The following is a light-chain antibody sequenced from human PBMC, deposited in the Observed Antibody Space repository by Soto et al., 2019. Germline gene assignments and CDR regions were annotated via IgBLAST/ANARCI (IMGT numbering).Light chain of an antibody. J-gene: IGLJ1*01. CDR2: RNN. CDR1: SSKIGSNY. CDR3: AAWDDSLSGYV. V-gene: IGLV1-47*01. Sequence: QSVLTQPPSASGTPGQRATISCSGSSSKIGSNYVYWYQQPPGTAPKLLIYRNNQRPSGVPDRFSGSKSGTSASLAISGLRPEDEAEYYCAAWDDSLSGYVFGTGTKVTVL.